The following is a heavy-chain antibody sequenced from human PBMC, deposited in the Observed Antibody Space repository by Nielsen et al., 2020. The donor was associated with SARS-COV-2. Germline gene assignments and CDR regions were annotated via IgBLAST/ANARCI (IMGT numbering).Heavy chain of an antibody. J-gene: IGHJ4*02. D-gene: IGHD3-22*01. CDR3: ARDRVAYYYDSSGYYDY. V-gene: IGHV1-18*01. Sequence: WVRQAPGQGLEWMGWISGNNDNTNYAQKLQGRVTMTTDTSTSTAYVELRSLRSDDTAVYYCARDRVAYYYDSSGYYDYWGQGTLVNVSS. CDR2: ISGNNDNT.